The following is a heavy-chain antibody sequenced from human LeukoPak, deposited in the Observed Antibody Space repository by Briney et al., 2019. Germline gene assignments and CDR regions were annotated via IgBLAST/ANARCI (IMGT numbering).Heavy chain of an antibody. CDR2: IYHSGST. J-gene: IGHJ6*03. V-gene: IGHV4-38-2*02. CDR3: AREYSGYDSDYFYYYMDV. D-gene: IGHD5-12*01. CDR1: GYSISSGYY. Sequence: PSETLSLTCTVSGYSISSGYYWVWIRQPPGKGLEWIGNIYHSGSTNYNPSLKSRVTISLDTSKNQFSLKLSSVTAADTAVYFCAREYSGYDSDYFYYYMDVWGKGTPVTVSS.